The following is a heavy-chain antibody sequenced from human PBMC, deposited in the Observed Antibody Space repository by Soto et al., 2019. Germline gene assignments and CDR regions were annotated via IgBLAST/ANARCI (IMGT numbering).Heavy chain of an antibody. CDR3: ARDPGGGFYGDYGYYYGMDV. CDR1: GFTFSSYS. Sequence: EVQLVESGGGLVQPGGSLRLSCAASGFTFSSYSMNWVRQAPGKGLEWVSYISSSSSTIYYADSVKGLFTISRDNAKNSRYLQMNSLRDEYTAVYYCARDPGGGFYGDYGYYYGMDVWGQGTMVTVSS. J-gene: IGHJ6*02. CDR2: ISSSSSTI. D-gene: IGHD4-17*01. V-gene: IGHV3-48*02.